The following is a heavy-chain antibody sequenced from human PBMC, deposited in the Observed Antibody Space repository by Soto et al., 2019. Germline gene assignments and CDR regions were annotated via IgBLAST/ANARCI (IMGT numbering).Heavy chain of an antibody. V-gene: IGHV3-66*01. D-gene: IGHD3-16*02. Sequence: GGSLRLSCAASGFTVSSNYMSWVRQAPGKGLEWVSVIYSGGSTYYADSVKGRFTISRDNSKNTLYLQMNSLRAEDTAVYYCARDLSKYRNTSYWGQGTLVTVSS. J-gene: IGHJ4*02. CDR2: IYSGGST. CDR3: ARDLSKYRNTSY. CDR1: GFTVSSNY.